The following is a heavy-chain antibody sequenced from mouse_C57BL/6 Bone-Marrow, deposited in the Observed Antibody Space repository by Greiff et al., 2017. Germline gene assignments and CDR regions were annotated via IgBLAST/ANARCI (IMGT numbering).Heavy chain of an antibody. CDR3: ARSGQLGY. CDR1: GYSFTGYF. Sequence: LVEPGDSVKISCKASGYSFTGYFMNWVMQSHGKSLEWIGRINPYNGDTFYNQKFKGKATLTVDKSSSTAHMELRSLTSEDSAVYYCARSGQLGYWGQGTTLTVSS. J-gene: IGHJ2*01. CDR2: INPYNGDT. V-gene: IGHV1-20*01. D-gene: IGHD3-2*01.